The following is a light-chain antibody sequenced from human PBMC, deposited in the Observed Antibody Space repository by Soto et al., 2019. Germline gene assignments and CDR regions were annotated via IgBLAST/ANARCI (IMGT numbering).Light chain of an antibody. CDR2: GPS. J-gene: IGKJ1*01. Sequence: EIVRTQSPATLSVSPGERATLSCRASQSVSSNLAWYQQKPGQAPRLLIYGPSTRATGIPTRFSGSGSGTEFTLTFSSLQSEDFAVYYCQQYNSWPGTFGQGTKVEIK. CDR1: QSVSSN. V-gene: IGKV3-15*01. CDR3: QQYNSWPGT.